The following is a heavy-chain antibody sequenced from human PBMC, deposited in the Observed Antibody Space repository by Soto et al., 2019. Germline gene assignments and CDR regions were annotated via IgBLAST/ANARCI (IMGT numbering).Heavy chain of an antibody. CDR3: ARSRGYCSGGSCYWADY. V-gene: IGHV4-59*08. J-gene: IGHJ4*02. CDR1: GGSISSYY. D-gene: IGHD2-15*01. CDR2: IYYSGST. Sequence: SETLSLTCTVSGGSISSYYWSWIRQPPGKGLGWIGYIYYSGSTNYNPSLKSRVTISVDTSKNQFSLKLSSVTAADTAVYYCARSRGYCSGGSCYWADYWGQGTLVTVSS.